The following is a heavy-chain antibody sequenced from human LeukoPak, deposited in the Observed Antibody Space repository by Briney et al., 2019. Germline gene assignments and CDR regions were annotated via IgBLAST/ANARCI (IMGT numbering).Heavy chain of an antibody. V-gene: IGHV3-53*01. CDR1: GFSVNSYY. J-gene: IGHJ3*01. D-gene: IGHD2-21*01. Sequence: GGSLRLSCVASGFSVNSYYMSWVRQAPGRGLEWVSALSSGDNTHYADSVNGRFTISRDNSKNTLYLQLNSLRAEDTAVYYCARRYCGTCPTGHAFDLWGQGTLVTVSS. CDR2: LSSGDNT. CDR3: ARRYCGTCPTGHAFDL.